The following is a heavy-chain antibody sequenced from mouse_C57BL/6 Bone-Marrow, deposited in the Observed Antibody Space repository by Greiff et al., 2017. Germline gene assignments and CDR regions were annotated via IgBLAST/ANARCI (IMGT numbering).Heavy chain of an antibody. CDR3: ARKIYYGSSPDN. D-gene: IGHD1-1*01. V-gene: IGHV1-55*01. CDR1: GYTFTSYW. J-gene: IGHJ2*01. Sequence: QVQLQQPGAELVKPGASVKMSCKASGYTFTSYWITWVKQRPGQGLEWIGDIYPGSGSTNYNEKFKSKATLTVDTSSSTAYMQHSSLTSEDSAVYYCARKIYYGSSPDNWGQGTTLTVSS. CDR2: IYPGSGST.